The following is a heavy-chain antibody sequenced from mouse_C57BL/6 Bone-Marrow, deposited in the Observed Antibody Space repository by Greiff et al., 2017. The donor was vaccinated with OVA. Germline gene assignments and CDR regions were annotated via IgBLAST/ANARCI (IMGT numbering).Heavy chain of an antibody. Sequence: DVKLVESGGGLVQPGGSLKLSCAASGFTFSDYYMYWVRQTPEKRLEWVAYISNGGGSTYYPDTVKGRFTISRDNAKNTLYLQMSRLKSEDTAMYYCARHEPTVVGDYAMDYWGQGTSVTVSS. J-gene: IGHJ4*01. CDR2: ISNGGGST. D-gene: IGHD1-1*01. V-gene: IGHV5-12*01. CDR1: GFTFSDYY. CDR3: ARHEPTVVGDYAMDY.